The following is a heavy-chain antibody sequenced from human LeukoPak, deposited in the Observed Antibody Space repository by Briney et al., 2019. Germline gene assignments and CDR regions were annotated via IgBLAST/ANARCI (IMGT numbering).Heavy chain of an antibody. CDR2: ISWNSGSI. CDR3: AKGTNHAFDI. Sequence: GGSLTLSCAASGFTFDDYAMHWVRQAPGKGLEWVSGISWNSGSIRYADSVKGRFTISRDNAKNSLYLQMNSLRAEDMALYYCAKGTNHAFDIWGQGTMVTVSS. V-gene: IGHV3-9*03. CDR1: GFTFDDYA. J-gene: IGHJ3*02. D-gene: IGHD1-14*01.